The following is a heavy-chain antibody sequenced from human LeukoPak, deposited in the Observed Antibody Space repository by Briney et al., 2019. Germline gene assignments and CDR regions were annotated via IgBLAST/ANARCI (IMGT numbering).Heavy chain of an antibody. J-gene: IGHJ6*02. CDR1: GFTFSSYA. CDR2: ISGSGGST. V-gene: IGHV3-23*01. CDR3: AKSTVTTGYYYYGMDV. Sequence: HPGGSLRLSCAASGFTFSSYAMSWVRQAPGKGLEWVSAISGSGGSTYYADSVKGRFTISRDNSKNTLYLQVNSLRAEDTAVYYCAKSTVTTGYYYYGMDVWGQGTTVTVSS. D-gene: IGHD4-17*01.